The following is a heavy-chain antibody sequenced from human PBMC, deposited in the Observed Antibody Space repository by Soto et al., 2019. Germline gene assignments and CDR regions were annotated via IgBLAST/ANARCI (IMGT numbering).Heavy chain of an antibody. D-gene: IGHD5-12*01. CDR2: INPNGGVT. Sequence: QVQLVQSGAEVRKPGASVTVSCRSSGDSFTDYYIHWVRQAPGQGFEWMGWINPNGGVTKYAQKFQGGVSMTRDTSIRTVYMQLSRLRSDDTAVYYCARESGGATATLDYYYFYVDVWGTGTTVTVSS. V-gene: IGHV1-2*02. J-gene: IGHJ6*03. CDR3: ARESGGATATLDYYYFYVDV. CDR1: GDSFTDYY.